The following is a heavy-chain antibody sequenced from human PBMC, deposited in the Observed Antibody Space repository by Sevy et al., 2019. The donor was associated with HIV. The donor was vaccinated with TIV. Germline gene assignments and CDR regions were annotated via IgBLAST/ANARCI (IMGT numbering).Heavy chain of an antibody. CDR2: IQYDGSNK. V-gene: IGHV3-30*02. D-gene: IGHD2-21*01. CDR3: VKEGGGEGGDH. J-gene: IGHJ4*02. CDR1: GFSFSSYG. Sequence: GGSLRLSCAASGFSFSSYGMHWVRQAPGKGLEWMSYIQYDGSNKDYADSVKGRFTISRDNSKNTLYLQMNSMRVGDTAVLYCVKEGGGEGGDHWGQGTLVTVSS.